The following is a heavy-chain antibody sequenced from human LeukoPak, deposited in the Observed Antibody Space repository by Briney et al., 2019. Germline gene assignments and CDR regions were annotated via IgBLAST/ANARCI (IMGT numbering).Heavy chain of an antibody. CDR3: ARGMAGGYDHNWFDS. V-gene: IGHV4-34*01. D-gene: IGHD5-12*01. CDR2: INHSGST. CDR1: GGSFSGYY. J-gene: IGHJ5*01. Sequence: SGTLSLTCAVYGGSFSGYYWSWIRQPPGKGLEWIGEINHSGSTNYNPSLKSRVTISVDTSKNQFSLKLSSVTAADTAVYFCARGMAGGYDHNWFDSWGQGTLVTVSS.